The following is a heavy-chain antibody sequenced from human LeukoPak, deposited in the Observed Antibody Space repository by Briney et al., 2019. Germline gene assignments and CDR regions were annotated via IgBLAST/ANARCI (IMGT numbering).Heavy chain of an antibody. D-gene: IGHD1-26*01. Sequence: GGSLRLSCAASGFTFSSYAMSWVRQAPGKGPEWVSAISGSGGSTYYADSVKGRFTISRDNSKNTLYLQMNSLRGEDTAVYYCARGGSYLSAFDIWGQGTMVTVSS. CDR1: GFTFSSYA. CDR3: ARGGSYLSAFDI. J-gene: IGHJ3*02. CDR2: ISGSGGST. V-gene: IGHV3-23*01.